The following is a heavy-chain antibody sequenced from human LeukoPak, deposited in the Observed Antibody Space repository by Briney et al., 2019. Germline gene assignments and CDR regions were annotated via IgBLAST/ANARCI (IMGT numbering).Heavy chain of an antibody. CDR2: IYYSGST. V-gene: IGHV4-39*01. J-gene: IGHJ5*02. Sequence: SETLSLTCTVSGGSISSSSYYWGWIRQPPGKGLEWIGSIYYSGSTYYNPSLKSRVTISVDTSKNQFSLKLSSVTAAGTAVYYCARESQRTNWFDPWGQGTLVTVSS. CDR3: ARESQRTNWFDP. CDR1: GGSISSSSYY.